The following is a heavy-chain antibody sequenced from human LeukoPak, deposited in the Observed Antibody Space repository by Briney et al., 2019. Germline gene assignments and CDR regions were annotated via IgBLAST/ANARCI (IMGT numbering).Heavy chain of an antibody. CDR1: GFTFSSYA. J-gene: IGHJ4*02. V-gene: IGHV3-7*01. CDR2: INQDGSEE. CDR3: VRDGGVSGYDLLDY. D-gene: IGHD5-12*01. Sequence: GGSLRLSCAASGFTFSSYAMSWVRQAPGKGLEWVAHINQDGSEEHYMDSVKARFTISRDNAKNSLSLQMNSLRAEDTAVYYCVRDGGVSGYDLLDYWGQGTLVTVPS.